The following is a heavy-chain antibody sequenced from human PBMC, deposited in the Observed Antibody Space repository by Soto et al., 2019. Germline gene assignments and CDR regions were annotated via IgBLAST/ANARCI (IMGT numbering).Heavy chain of an antibody. CDR3: ARQGAAVLWSGEFMDV. V-gene: IGHV4-39*01. Sequence: QLQLQESGPGLVKPSETLSLTCTVSGGSISSSSYYWGWIRQPPGKGLEWIGSIYYSGSTYYNPSLQSRVTMSIDTSKNQFSLKLRSVPAADTAVDDCARQGAAVLWSGEFMDVWGQGTTVTVSS. D-gene: IGHD3-10*01. CDR1: GGSISSSSYY. J-gene: IGHJ6*02. CDR2: IYYSGST.